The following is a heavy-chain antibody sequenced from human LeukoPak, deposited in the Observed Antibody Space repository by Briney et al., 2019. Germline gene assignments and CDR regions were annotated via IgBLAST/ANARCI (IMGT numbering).Heavy chain of an antibody. D-gene: IGHD6-13*01. CDR1: GGSISSYY. V-gene: IGHV4-59*08. CDR3: ARGEISSSLTSYYYYGMDV. CDR2: IYYSGST. Sequence: SETLSLTCTVSGGSISSYYWSWIRQPPGKGLEWIGYIYYSGSTNYNPSLKSRVTISVATSKNQFSLKLSSVTAADTAVYYCARGEISSSLTSYYYYGMDVWGQGTTVTVSS. J-gene: IGHJ6*02.